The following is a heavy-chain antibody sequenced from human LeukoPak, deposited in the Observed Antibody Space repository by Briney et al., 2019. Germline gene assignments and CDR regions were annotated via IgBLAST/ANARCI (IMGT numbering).Heavy chain of an antibody. CDR3: ARDKLLEYGNWFDP. Sequence: GGSLRLSCAASGFTFSSYAMPWVRQAPGKGLEWVAVISYDGSNIYYADSVKGRFTISRDNSKNALYLQMNSLRAEDTAVYYCARDKLLEYGNWFDPWGQGTLVNVSS. CDR2: ISYDGSNI. J-gene: IGHJ5*02. D-gene: IGHD3-10*01. CDR1: GFTFSSYA. V-gene: IGHV3-30-3*01.